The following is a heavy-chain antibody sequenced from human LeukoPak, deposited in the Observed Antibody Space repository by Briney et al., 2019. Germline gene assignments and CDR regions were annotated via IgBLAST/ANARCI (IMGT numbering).Heavy chain of an antibody. CDR3: AKVRGVIITYSFNFDY. V-gene: IGHV3-23*01. Sequence: GGTLRLSCAASGFTFSSYGLSWVRQAPGKGLEWVSAISGSGGSTYYADSVKGRFTISRDNSKNTLYLQMNSLRAEDTAVYYCAKVRGVIITYSFNFDYWGQGTLVTVSS. CDR2: ISGSGGST. D-gene: IGHD3-10*01. CDR1: GFTFSSYG. J-gene: IGHJ4*02.